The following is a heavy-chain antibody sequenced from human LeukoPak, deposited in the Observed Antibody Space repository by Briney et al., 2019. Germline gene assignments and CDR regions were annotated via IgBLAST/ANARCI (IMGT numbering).Heavy chain of an antibody. J-gene: IGHJ4*02. CDR3: ARGRNGDYPLDY. CDR2: ISYDGSNK. V-gene: IGHV3-30-3*01. D-gene: IGHD4-17*01. Sequence: GGSLRLSCAASGFTFSSYAMHWVRQAPGKGLEWVAVISYDGSNKYYADSVKGRFTISRDNSKNTLYLQMNSLRAEDTAVYYCARGRNGDYPLDYWGQGTLVTVSS. CDR1: GFTFSSYA.